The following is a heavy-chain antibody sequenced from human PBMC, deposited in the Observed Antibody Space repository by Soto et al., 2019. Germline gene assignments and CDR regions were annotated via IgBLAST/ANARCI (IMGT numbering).Heavy chain of an antibody. CDR3: AKHNKYQARYYYYYYGMDV. CDR2: ISYDGSNK. J-gene: IGHJ6*02. Sequence: RRLSCAASGFTFSSYGMHWVRQAPGKGLEWVAVISYDGSNKYYADSVKGRFTISRDNSKNTLYLQMNSLRAEDTAVYYCAKHNKYQARYYYYYYGMDVWGQGTTVTVSS. D-gene: IGHD2-2*01. V-gene: IGHV3-30*18. CDR1: GFTFSSYG.